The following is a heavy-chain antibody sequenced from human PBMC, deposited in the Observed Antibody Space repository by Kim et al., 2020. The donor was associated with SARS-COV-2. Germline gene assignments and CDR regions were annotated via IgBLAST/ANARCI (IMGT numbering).Heavy chain of an antibody. V-gene: IGHV3-13*01. Sequence: GGSLRLSCAASGFTFSNYDMHWVRQGLGKGLEWVSAIGTAGDTYYQGSVKGRFTISRENARNSLYLQMNSLRAGDTAVYYCARGGGQMHYDFWSGYSPPYYSGVDVWGQGTMVTVSS. D-gene: IGHD3-3*01. CDR3: ARGGGQMHYDFWSGYSPPYYSGVDV. J-gene: IGHJ6*02. CDR2: IGTAGDT. CDR1: GFTFSNYD.